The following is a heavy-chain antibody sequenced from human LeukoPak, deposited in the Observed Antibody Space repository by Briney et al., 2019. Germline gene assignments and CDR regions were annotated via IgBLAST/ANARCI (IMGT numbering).Heavy chain of an antibody. V-gene: IGHV3-7*01. CDR2: IREDGGEI. Sequence: GGSLRLSCAASGFTFSSYWMTWVRQAPGKGLEWVANIREDGGEIYYVDSVKGRFTISGDNSKNSLYLQMNSLRAEDTAVYYCATGVYYFDYWGQGTLVTVSS. J-gene: IGHJ4*02. CDR3: ATGVYYFDY. D-gene: IGHD3-10*01. CDR1: GFTFSSYW.